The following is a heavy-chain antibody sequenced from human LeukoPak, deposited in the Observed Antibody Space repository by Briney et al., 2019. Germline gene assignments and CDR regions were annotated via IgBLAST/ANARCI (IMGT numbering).Heavy chain of an antibody. Sequence: PGGSLRLSCAASGFTFSSYSMNWVRQAPGKGLEWVSSISSSSSYIYYADSVKGRLTISRDNAKNTLYLQMNSLRAEDTAVYYCAREGSYYYYDSSGYYCGLFDYWGQGTLVTVSS. D-gene: IGHD3-22*01. J-gene: IGHJ4*02. CDR1: GFTFSSYS. CDR2: ISSSSSYI. V-gene: IGHV3-21*01. CDR3: AREGSYYYYDSSGYYCGLFDY.